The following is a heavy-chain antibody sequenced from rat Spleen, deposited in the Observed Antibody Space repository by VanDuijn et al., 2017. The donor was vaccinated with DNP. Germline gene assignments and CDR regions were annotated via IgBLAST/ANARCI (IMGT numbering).Heavy chain of an antibody. D-gene: IGHD1-2*01. Sequence: EVQLVESGGGLVQPGRSLKLSCAASRFTFSDYNMAWVRQAPKKGLEWVATISYDGGGTFYRDSVKGRFTISRDNAENTQYLQMDSLRSEDTATYYCVRHEDSSSHIYGFAYWGQGTLVTVSS. CDR3: VRHEDSSSHIYGFAY. V-gene: IGHV5-7*01. CDR1: RFTFSDYN. J-gene: IGHJ3*01. CDR2: ISYDGGGT.